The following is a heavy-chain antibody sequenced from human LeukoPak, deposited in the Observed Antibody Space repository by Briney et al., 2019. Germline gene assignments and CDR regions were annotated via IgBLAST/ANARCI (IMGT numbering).Heavy chain of an antibody. V-gene: IGHV3-48*01. D-gene: IGHD3-10*02. J-gene: IGHJ6*04. CDR1: GFTFSSYR. Sequence: PGGSLVLSCAASGFTFSSYRMKWVRPAAGKGQEGVSYMSSSSSTIYYADSVKGPFTISRDNAKNSLYLQMNSLRAEDTAVYYCAELGITMIGGVWGKGTTVTISS. CDR2: MSSSSSTI. CDR3: AELGITMIGGV.